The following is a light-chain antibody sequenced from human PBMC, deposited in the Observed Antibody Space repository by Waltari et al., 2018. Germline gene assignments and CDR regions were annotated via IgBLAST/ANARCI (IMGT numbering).Light chain of an antibody. CDR3: QQRANWPPLT. V-gene: IGKV3-11*01. J-gene: IGKJ4*01. Sequence: EIVVTQSPATLSLSPGERATLSCRASQSISNFLSWYQQKPGQAPRLLIYPASNRATGIPARFSGRGSGTDFTLTISSLEPGDSAVYYCQQRANWPPLTFGGGTRVEI. CDR1: QSISNF. CDR2: PAS.